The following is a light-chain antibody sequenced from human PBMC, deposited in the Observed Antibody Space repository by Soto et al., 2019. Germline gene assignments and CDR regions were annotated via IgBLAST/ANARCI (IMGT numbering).Light chain of an antibody. CDR3: QQYNSYSPLT. V-gene: IGKV1-5*03. CDR2: KAS. J-gene: IGKJ4*01. CDR1: QSISSW. Sequence: DIQMTQSPSTLSASVGDRVTITSRASQSISSWLAWYQQKPGKAPKRLIYKASGLESGVPSRFSGSGSGTDITLTISSLQPDDFATYYCQQYNSYSPLTFGGGTKVDIK.